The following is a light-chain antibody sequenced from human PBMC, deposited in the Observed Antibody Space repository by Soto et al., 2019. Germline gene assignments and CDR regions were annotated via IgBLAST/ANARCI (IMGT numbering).Light chain of an antibody. V-gene: IGKV3-11*01. CDR2: DAS. CDR1: QSFSSY. J-gene: IGKJ5*01. Sequence: EIVLTQSPATLSLSPGERATLSCRASQSFSSYLAWYQQKPGQAPRLLIYDASKRATGIPARFSGRGSGTDFTLTISSIEPEDFAVYCCQQRSNWPPVITFGQGTRLEIK. CDR3: QQRSNWPPVIT.